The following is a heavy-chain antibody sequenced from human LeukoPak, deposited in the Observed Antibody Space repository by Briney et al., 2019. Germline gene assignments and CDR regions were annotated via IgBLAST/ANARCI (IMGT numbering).Heavy chain of an antibody. CDR2: ISGSGGST. Sequence: PGGSLRLSCAASGFTFSSYAMSWVRQAPGKGLEWVSAISGSGGSTYYADSVKGRFTISRDNSKNTLYLQMNSLRAEDTAVYYCAKDSGRFLEWFLYYFDYWGQGTLVTVSS. CDR3: AKDSGRFLEWFLYYFDY. V-gene: IGHV3-23*01. CDR1: GFTFSSYA. D-gene: IGHD3-3*01. J-gene: IGHJ4*02.